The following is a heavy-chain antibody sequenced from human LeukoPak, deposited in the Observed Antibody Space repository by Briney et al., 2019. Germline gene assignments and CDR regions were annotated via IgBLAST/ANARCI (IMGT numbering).Heavy chain of an antibody. CDR3: ARDANDGYGGYMDV. CDR1: GGSISSSSYY. V-gene: IGHV4-39*07. Sequence: PSETLSLTCTVSGGSISSSSYYWGWIRQPPGKGLEWIGSIYYSGSTYYNPSLKSQISISIDTSKNQFSLRLSSVTAADTAVYYCARDANDGYGGYMDVWGQGTTVTVSS. CDR2: IYYSGST. D-gene: IGHD5-24*01. J-gene: IGHJ6*03.